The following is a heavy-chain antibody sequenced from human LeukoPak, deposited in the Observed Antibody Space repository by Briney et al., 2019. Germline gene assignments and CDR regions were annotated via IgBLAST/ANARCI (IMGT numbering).Heavy chain of an antibody. CDR2: ISSSSSYI. V-gene: IGHV3-21*01. J-gene: IGHJ4*02. CDR3: ASIAAAGNLHDY. D-gene: IGHD6-13*01. Sequence: GGSLRLSCAASGFTFSSYSMNWVRQAPGKGLGWVSSISSSSSYIYYADSVKGRFTISRDNAKNSLYLQMNSLRAEDTAVYYCASIAAAGNLHDYWGQGTLVTVSS. CDR1: GFTFSSYS.